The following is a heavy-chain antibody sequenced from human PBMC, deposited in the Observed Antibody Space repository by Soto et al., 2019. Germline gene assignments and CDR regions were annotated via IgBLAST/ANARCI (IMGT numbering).Heavy chain of an antibody. J-gene: IGHJ6*03. Sequence: GGSLRLSCAASGFTFSSYSMNWVRQAPGKGLGWVSSISSSSSYIYYADSVKGRFTISRDNAKNSLYLQMNSLRAEDTAVYYCARDVVPAAMGYYYYYMDVWGKGITVTVSS. D-gene: IGHD2-2*01. CDR2: ISSSSSYI. CDR1: GFTFSSYS. CDR3: ARDVVPAAMGYYYYYMDV. V-gene: IGHV3-21*01.